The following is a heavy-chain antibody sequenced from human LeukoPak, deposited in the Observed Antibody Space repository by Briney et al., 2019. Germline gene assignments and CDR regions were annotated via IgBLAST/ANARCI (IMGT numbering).Heavy chain of an antibody. D-gene: IGHD1-26*01. V-gene: IGHV1-46*01. CDR3: ARGSSGSYYNYFDY. CDR1: GYTFRNYY. CDR2: INPSGGST. J-gene: IGHJ4*02. Sequence: ASVKVSCKASGYTFRNYYMHWVRQAPGQGLEWMGLINPSGGSTSYAQKFQGRVTMTRDTSTTTFYMDLSSLRSEDTAVYYCARGSSGSYYNYFDYWGQGTLVTVSS.